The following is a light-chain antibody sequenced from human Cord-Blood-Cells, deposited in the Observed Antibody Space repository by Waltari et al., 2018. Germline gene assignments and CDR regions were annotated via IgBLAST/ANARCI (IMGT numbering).Light chain of an antibody. V-gene: IGLV2-23*01. CDR1: SSDVGSYNL. Sequence: QSALTQPASVSGSPGQSITISRTRPSSDVGSYNLLSWYQPHPGKAPKLMIYEGSKRPSGVSNRFSGSKSGNTASLTISGLQAEDEADYYCCSYAGSSTLVFGGGTKLTVL. CDR2: EGS. J-gene: IGLJ3*02. CDR3: CSYAGSSTLV.